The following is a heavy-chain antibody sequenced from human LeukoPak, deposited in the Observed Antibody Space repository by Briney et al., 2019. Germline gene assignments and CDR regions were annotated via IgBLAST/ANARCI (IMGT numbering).Heavy chain of an antibody. J-gene: IGHJ4*02. CDR2: ISSSGSTI. D-gene: IGHD4-17*01. Sequence: PGGALRLSFSASGFTFSSYEMNWVRQAPGKGLEWVSYISSSGSTIYYADSVKGRFTISRDNAKNSLYLQMNSLRAEDTAVYYCASVKPDGDYPYYFDYWGQGTLVTVSS. CDR1: GFTFSSYE. V-gene: IGHV3-48*03. CDR3: ASVKPDGDYPYYFDY.